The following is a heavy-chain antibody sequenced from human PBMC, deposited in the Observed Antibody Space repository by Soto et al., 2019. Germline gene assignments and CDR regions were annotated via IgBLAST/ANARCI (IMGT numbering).Heavy chain of an antibody. CDR2: IWYDGSNK. D-gene: IGHD3-10*01. CDR1: GFTFSSYG. Sequence: VQLVESGGGVVQPGRSLRLSCAASGFTFSSYGMHWVRQAPGKGLEWVAVIWYDGSNKYYADSVKGRFTISRDNSKNTLYLQMNSLRAEDTAVYYCARDSYGSGSRIDGAPDVWGQGTTVTVSS. V-gene: IGHV3-33*01. J-gene: IGHJ6*02. CDR3: ARDSYGSGSRIDGAPDV.